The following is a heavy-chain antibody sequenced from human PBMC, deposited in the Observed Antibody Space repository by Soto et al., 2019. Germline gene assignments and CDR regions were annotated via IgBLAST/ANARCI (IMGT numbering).Heavy chain of an antibody. J-gene: IGHJ3*02. CDR3: ARKYSSTWFDAFDI. CDR1: GDSVSSNSAA. D-gene: IGHD6-13*01. Sequence: SQTLSLTCAISGDSVSSNSAAWNWMRQSPSRGLEWLGRTYYRSKWYNDYAVSVKSRITINPDTSKNQFSLHLNSVTPEDTAVYYCARKYSSTWFDAFDIWCPGTMVNV. V-gene: IGHV6-1*01. CDR2: TYYRSKWYN.